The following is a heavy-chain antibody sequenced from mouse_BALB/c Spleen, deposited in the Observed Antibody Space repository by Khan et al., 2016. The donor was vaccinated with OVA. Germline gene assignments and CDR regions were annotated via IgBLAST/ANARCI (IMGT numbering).Heavy chain of an antibody. J-gene: IGHJ3*01. Sequence: EMELVESGGGLVQPGGSRKLSCAASGFTFIDYGMAWVRQTPGKGPEWIAFISSVAYSIYYADTVTGRFTISRENAKNTLYLVLSSLRSDDTAMYYCARGGFAYWGQGTLVTVSA. CDR1: GFTFIDYG. CDR3: ARGGFAY. CDR2: ISSVAYSI. V-gene: IGHV5-15*02.